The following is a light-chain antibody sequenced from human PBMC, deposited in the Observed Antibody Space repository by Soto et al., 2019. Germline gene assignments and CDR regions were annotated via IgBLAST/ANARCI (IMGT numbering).Light chain of an antibody. J-gene: IGLJ3*02. Sequence: QSALTQPASVSGSPGQAITISCTGTNSDVGGYNYVSWYQQHPGKAPKLMIYEVSNRPSGVSNRFSGSKSGNTASLTISGLQAEDEADDYCSSSTSSGSGVFGGGTKLTVL. CDR3: SSSTSSGSGV. CDR1: NSDVGGYNY. V-gene: IGLV2-14*01. CDR2: EVS.